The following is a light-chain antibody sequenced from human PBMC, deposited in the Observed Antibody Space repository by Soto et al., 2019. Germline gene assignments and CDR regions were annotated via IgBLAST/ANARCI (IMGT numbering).Light chain of an antibody. V-gene: IGKV3-20*01. CDR3: QQYDASPLT. Sequence: EIVLTQSPGTLSLSPGERATLSCRASQTLSTNSLAWYQQRLGQTPRHLIYAASTRDTDIPDRFNGSGSGTFFALTISRLEPEDFALYYCQQYDASPLTFGPGTKVDVK. CDR1: QTLSTNS. CDR2: AAS. J-gene: IGKJ3*01.